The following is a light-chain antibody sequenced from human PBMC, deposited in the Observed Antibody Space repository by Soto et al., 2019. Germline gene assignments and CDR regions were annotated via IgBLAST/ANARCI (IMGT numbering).Light chain of an antibody. V-gene: IGKV1-12*01. J-gene: IGKJ4*01. Sequence: DIQMTQSPSSVSASVGDRVTITCRASQGISNWLAWYQQQPGKAPKLLIYGASSLQSGVTSRFSGGGSGTHFTLIITSLQPEDFATSDCQQTNSFIPLTFGGVTKVEI. CDR2: GAS. CDR3: QQTNSFIPLT. CDR1: QGISNW.